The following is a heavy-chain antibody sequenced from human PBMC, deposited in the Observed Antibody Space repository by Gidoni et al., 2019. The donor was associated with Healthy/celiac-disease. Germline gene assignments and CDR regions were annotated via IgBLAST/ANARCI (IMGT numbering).Heavy chain of an antibody. CDR1: GFTFRSYS. J-gene: IGHJ3*02. Sequence: EVQLVESGGGLVKPGGSLRLSCAASGFTFRSYSMNWVRQAPGKGLEWVSAISSSSSYIYYADSVKFRFTISRDNAKNSLYLQMNSLRAEDTAVYYCATFRRVTYYDILTPEAFDIWGQGTMVTVSS. V-gene: IGHV3-21*01. CDR3: ATFRRVTYYDILTPEAFDI. CDR2: ISSSSSYI. D-gene: IGHD3-9*01.